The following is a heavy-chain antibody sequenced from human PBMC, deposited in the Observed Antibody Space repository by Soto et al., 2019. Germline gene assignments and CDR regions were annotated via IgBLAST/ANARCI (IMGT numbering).Heavy chain of an antibody. V-gene: IGHV1-18*01. J-gene: IGHJ6*03. Sequence: ASVKVSCKASGYTFTSYGISWVRQAPGQGLEWMGWISAYSGNTNYAQKLQDRVTMTTDTSTSTAYMELSSLRSEDTAVYYCAAGRRSPVFGVVRESYYYMAVWGKGTTVTVYS. CDR3: AAGRRSPVFGVVRESYYYMAV. CDR2: ISAYSGNT. CDR1: GYTFTSYG. D-gene: IGHD3-3*01.